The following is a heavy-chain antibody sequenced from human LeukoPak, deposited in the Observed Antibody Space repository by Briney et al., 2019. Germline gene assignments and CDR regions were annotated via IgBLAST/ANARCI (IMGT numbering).Heavy chain of an antibody. CDR3: AKSRYTRGRFNY. J-gene: IGHJ4*02. Sequence: GGSLRLSCAASGFSFSTYAMNWVRQAPGKGLEWVSIIGASGGSTYYADSVKGRFTISRDNSKNTLYLQMNSLRAEDTAVYYCAKSRYTRGRFNYWGQGTLVTVSS. V-gene: IGHV3-23*01. D-gene: IGHD6-19*01. CDR2: IGASGGST. CDR1: GFSFSTYA.